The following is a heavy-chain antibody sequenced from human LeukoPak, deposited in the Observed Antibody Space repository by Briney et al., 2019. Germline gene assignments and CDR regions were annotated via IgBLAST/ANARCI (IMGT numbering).Heavy chain of an antibody. V-gene: IGHV1-46*01. CDR3: ARHLGHDYGDYNWFDP. D-gene: IGHD4-17*01. CDR1: GYTFTSYY. CDR2: INPSGGST. J-gene: IGHJ5*02. Sequence: ASVKVSCMASGYTFTSYYIHWVRQAPGQGLEWVGIINPSGGSTSSAQKFQGRVTMTRDTSTSTVYMELSSLRSEDTAVYYCARHLGHDYGDYNWFDPWGQGTLVTVSS.